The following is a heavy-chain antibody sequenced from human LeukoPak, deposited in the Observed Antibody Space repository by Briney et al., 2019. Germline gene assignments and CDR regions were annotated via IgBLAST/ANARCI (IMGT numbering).Heavy chain of an antibody. J-gene: IGHJ4*02. D-gene: IGHD6-13*01. Sequence: GGSLRLSCGASGFTFRDYWMSWVRQAPGKGLEGVANIQSDGNEKNYIDSVKGRFTISRDNAKNSLYLQMNSLRAEDTALYYCAKDIGQQLEYYFDYWGQGTLVTVSS. CDR2: IQSDGNEK. V-gene: IGHV3-7*03. CDR1: GFTFRDYW. CDR3: AKDIGQQLEYYFDY.